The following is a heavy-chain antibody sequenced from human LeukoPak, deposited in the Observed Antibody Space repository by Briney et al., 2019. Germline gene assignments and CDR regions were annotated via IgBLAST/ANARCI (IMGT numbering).Heavy chain of an antibody. Sequence: PGGSLRLSCAASGFTFGKYWMTWVRQAPGKGLEWVANINQIGSEKYYVDSVRGRFTISRDNAKNSLYLQMNSLRAEDTAVYYCAREQSEDIVVVPAAILEGSLTHYYYGMDVWGQGTTVTVSS. CDR3: AREQSEDIVVVPAAILEGSLTHYYYGMDV. CDR1: GFTFGKYW. V-gene: IGHV3-7*01. D-gene: IGHD2-2*02. J-gene: IGHJ6*02. CDR2: INQIGSEK.